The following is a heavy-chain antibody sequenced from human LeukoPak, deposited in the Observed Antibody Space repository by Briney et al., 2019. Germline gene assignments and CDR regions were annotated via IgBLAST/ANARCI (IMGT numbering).Heavy chain of an antibody. V-gene: IGHV3-7*04. D-gene: IGHD3-10*01. CDR2: INQDGSEK. J-gene: IGHJ4*02. CDR3: ARDRRITIM. CDR1: GFTVSSNY. Sequence: GGSLRLSCAASGFTVSSNYMTWVRQAPGKGLEWVANINQDGSEKYYVDSVTGRFTISRDNAKNSLYLQMNSLRAEDTAVYYCARDRRITIMGGQGTLVTVSS.